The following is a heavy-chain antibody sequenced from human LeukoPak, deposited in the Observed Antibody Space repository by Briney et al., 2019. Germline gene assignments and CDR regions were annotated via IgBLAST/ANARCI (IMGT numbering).Heavy chain of an antibody. CDR3: AKDMGGTGYSSSWNFDY. V-gene: IGHV3-9*01. D-gene: IGHD6-13*01. CDR1: GFTFDDYA. Sequence: GGSLRLSCAASGFTFDDYAMHWVRQAPGKGLEWVSGISWNSGSIGYADSVKGRFTISRDNAKNSLYLQMNSLRAEDTALYYCAKDMGGTGYSSSWNFDYWGQGTLVTVSS. J-gene: IGHJ4*02. CDR2: ISWNSGSI.